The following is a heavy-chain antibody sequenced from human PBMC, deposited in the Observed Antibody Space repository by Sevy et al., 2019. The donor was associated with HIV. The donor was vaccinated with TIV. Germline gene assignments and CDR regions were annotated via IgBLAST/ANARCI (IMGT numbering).Heavy chain of an antibody. CDR3: ARAFCSGGRCYSLAY. Sequence: ASVKVSCKASGYTFATYRITWVRQAPGQGLEWMGWMIPHNGDTNYAQKDRGRVTMTTDTSTSTAYMELRSLRSDDTAVYYCARAFCSGGRCYSLAYWGQGTLVTVSS. V-gene: IGHV1-18*04. CDR1: GYTFATYR. D-gene: IGHD2-15*01. CDR2: MIPHNGDT. J-gene: IGHJ4*02.